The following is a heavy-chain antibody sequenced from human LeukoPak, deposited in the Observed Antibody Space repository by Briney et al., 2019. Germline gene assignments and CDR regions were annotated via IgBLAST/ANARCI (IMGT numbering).Heavy chain of an antibody. CDR3: ARSPTKRVPEDY. V-gene: IGHV1-69*06. CDR1: GGTFSSYA. D-gene: IGHD2-2*01. J-gene: IGHJ4*02. Sequence: GASVTVSCKASGGTFSSYAISWVRQAPGQGLEWMGGIIPIFGSANYAQKFQDRVTITADKSTITAYMELSSLRSEDTAVYYCARSPTKRVPEDYWGQGTLVTVSS. CDR2: IIPIFGSA.